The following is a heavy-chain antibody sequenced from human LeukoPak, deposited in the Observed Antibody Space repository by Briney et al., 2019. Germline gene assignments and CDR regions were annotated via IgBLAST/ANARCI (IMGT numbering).Heavy chain of an antibody. D-gene: IGHD2-15*01. J-gene: IGHJ6*03. Sequence: HGESLRISCKGSGYSFTSYWIGWVRQTPGKGLEWMGIIYPGDSDTRYSPSFQGQATISADKSISTAYLQWSSLKASDTAIYYCARQRAGFCSGGSCYSDYYYNYMDVWGKGTTVTVSS. CDR1: GYSFTSYW. CDR2: IYPGDSDT. V-gene: IGHV5-51*01. CDR3: ARQRAGFCSGGSCYSDYYYNYMDV.